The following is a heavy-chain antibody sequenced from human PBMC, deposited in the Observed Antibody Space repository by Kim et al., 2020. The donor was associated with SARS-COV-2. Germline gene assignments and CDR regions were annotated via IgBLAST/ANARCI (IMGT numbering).Heavy chain of an antibody. CDR3: ARHERPIAWFGELMGLFDP. J-gene: IGHJ5*02. CDR1: GGSISSYY. CDR2: IYYSGST. Sequence: SETLSLTCTVSGGSISSYYWSWIRQPPGKGLEWIGYIYYSGSTNYNPSLKSRVTISVDTSKNQFSLKLSSVTAADTAVYYCARHERPIAWFGELMGLFDPWGRGTLVTVST. D-gene: IGHD3-10*01. V-gene: IGHV4-59*08.